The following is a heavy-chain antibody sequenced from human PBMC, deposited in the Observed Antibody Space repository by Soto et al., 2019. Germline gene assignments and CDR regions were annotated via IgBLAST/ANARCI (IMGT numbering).Heavy chain of an antibody. V-gene: IGHV1-69*01. CDR3: AREVVAVAGSGFRWFDP. CDR2: IIPIFGTA. Sequence: QVQLVQSGAEVKKPGSSVKVSCKVSGGTFSSYAISWVRQAPGQGLEWMGGIIPIFGTANYAQKFQGRVTITADESTSTAYMELSSLRSEDTAVYYCAREVVAVAGSGFRWFDPWGQGTLVTVSS. J-gene: IGHJ5*02. CDR1: GGTFSSYA. D-gene: IGHD6-19*01.